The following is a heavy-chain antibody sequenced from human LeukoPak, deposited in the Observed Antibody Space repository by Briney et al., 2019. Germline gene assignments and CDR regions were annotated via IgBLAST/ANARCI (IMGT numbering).Heavy chain of an antibody. J-gene: IGHJ4*02. V-gene: IGHV4-59*01. Sequence: PSETLSLTCAVYGGSFSGYYWSWIRQPPGKGLEWIGYISYSGSTNYNPSLKSRVTISIDTSKNQFSLKLSSVTAADTAVYYCARGASGYSYGWGQGTLVTVSS. CDR1: GGSFSGYY. D-gene: IGHD5-18*01. CDR3: ARGASGYSYG. CDR2: ISYSGST.